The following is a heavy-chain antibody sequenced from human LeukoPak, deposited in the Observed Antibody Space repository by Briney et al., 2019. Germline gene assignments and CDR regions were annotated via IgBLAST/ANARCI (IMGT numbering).Heavy chain of an antibody. Sequence: GGSLRLSCAASGFTFSDHYMDWVRQAPGKGLEWVGRIRNKDSSYTTEYAASVKGRFTISRDDSKNSLYLQMNSLRAEDTAVYYCARDEGNWGQGTLVTVSS. V-gene: IGHV3-72*01. CDR3: ARDEGN. D-gene: IGHD3-10*01. CDR2: IRNKDSSYTT. J-gene: IGHJ4*02. CDR1: GFTFSDHY.